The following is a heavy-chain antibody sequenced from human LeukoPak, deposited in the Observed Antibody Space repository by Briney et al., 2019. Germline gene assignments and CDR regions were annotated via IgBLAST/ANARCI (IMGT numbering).Heavy chain of an antibody. D-gene: IGHD3-16*01. V-gene: IGHV3-7*04. J-gene: IGHJ5*02. CDR3: ARDMIILQS. CDR1: GFSFSNYW. Sequence: GGSLRLSCSASGFSFSNYWMTWVRQAPGKGLEWVANIKQDGSEKYYVDSVKGRFTISRDNAKKSLYLQMNSMRAEDTAVYFCARDMIILQSWGQGTLVTVSS. CDR2: IKQDGSEK.